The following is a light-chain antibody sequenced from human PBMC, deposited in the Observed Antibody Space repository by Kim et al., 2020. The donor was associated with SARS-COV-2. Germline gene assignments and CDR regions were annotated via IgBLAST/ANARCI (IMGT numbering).Light chain of an antibody. CDR2: GAS. J-gene: IGKJ2*01. CDR1: QSVSSN. V-gene: IGKV3-15*01. CDR3: QQYNNWPPDT. Sequence: VSPGEKATLSCRASQSVSSNLAWYQQKPGQAPRLLIYGASTRATGSPARFSGSGSGTEFTLTISSLQSEDFAVYYCQQYNNWPPDTFGQGTKLEI.